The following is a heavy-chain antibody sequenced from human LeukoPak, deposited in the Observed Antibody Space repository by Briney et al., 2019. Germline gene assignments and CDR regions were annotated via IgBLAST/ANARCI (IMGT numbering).Heavy chain of an antibody. CDR3: ASRGAAAGKGDDAFDI. J-gene: IGHJ3*02. Sequence: KASETLSLTCAVYGGSFSGYYWSWIRQPPGKGLEWIGEINHSGSTNYNPSLKSRVTISVDTSKNQFSLKLSSVTAADTAVYYCASRGAAAGKGDDAFDIWGQGTMVTVSS. CDR1: GGSFSGYY. V-gene: IGHV4-34*01. CDR2: INHSGST. D-gene: IGHD6-13*01.